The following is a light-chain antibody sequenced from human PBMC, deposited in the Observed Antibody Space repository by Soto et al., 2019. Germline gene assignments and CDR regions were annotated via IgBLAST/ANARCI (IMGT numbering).Light chain of an antibody. Sequence: DIVMTQSPDSLRVSLGERATISCTSSLNIYFKSNNRNYLAWYQQKTGQPPKLLVYWASTRESGVPDRFTGSGSETSFTLTIDNVQTDDVAVYYCQQYFITPLTFGRGTRVDIK. CDR1: LNIYFKSNNRNY. V-gene: IGKV4-1*01. CDR3: QQYFITPLT. J-gene: IGKJ4*01. CDR2: WAS.